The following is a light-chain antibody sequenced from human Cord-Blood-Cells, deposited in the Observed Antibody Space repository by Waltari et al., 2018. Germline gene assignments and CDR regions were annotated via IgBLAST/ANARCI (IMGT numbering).Light chain of an antibody. J-gene: IGKJ5*01. Sequence: EIVLTQSPATMSLSPGDRATLSCRASQSVSSNLAWYQQKPGQAPRLLIYDASNRATGIPARCSGSGSGTDFTLTISSLEPEDFAVYYCQQRSNWITFGQGTRLEIK. CDR1: QSVSSN. CDR3: QQRSNWIT. V-gene: IGKV3-11*01. CDR2: DAS.